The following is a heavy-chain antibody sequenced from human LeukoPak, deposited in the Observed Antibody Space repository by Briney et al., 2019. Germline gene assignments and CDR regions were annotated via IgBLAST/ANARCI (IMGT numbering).Heavy chain of an antibody. CDR3: ARSSGYYSRKFDY. V-gene: IGHV4-39*07. D-gene: IGHD3-22*01. Sequence: PSETLSLTCTVSGGSISSSNYYWGWIRQPPGKGLEWIGRIYTSGSTNYNPSLKSRVTMSVDTSKNQFSLKLSSVTAADTAVYYCARSSGYYSRKFDYWGQGTLVTVSS. CDR2: IYTSGST. J-gene: IGHJ4*02. CDR1: GGSISSSNYY.